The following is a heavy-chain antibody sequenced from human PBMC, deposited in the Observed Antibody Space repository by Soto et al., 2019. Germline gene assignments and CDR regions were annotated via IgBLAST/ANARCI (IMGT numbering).Heavy chain of an antibody. D-gene: IGHD2-2*01. J-gene: IGHJ5*02. Sequence: ASVKVSCKASGYTFTSYDINWVRQATGQGLEWMGWMNPNSGNTGYAQKFQGRVTMTRNTSISTAYMELSSLRSEDTAVYYCARGPLGRYCSSTSCYGWFDPWGQGTLVTVPQ. CDR3: ARGPLGRYCSSTSCYGWFDP. CDR2: MNPNSGNT. V-gene: IGHV1-8*01. CDR1: GYTFTSYD.